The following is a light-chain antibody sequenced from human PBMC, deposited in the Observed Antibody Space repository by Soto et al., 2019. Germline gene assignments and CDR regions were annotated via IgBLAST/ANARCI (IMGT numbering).Light chain of an antibody. CDR1: ETVYDRQ. V-gene: IGKV3-20*01. CDR2: AIS. CDR3: QQFGSSWWT. J-gene: IGKJ1*01. Sequence: EIVLTQSPGTLSASPGGRASLSCRASETVYDRQLAWYQQRAGQAPRLLIYAISTRAAGIPDRFSGSGSGTDFTLTISRVEPADPAMYYCQQFGSSWWTFAQGTKVDIK.